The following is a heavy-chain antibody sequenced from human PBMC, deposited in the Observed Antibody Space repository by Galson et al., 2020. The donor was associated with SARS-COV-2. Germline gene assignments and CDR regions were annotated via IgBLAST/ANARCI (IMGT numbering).Heavy chain of an antibody. CDR1: GFTFSSYA. Sequence: GGSLRLSCVASGFTFSSYAMSWVRQAPGKGLEWVSVISGSGDSTHYADSVKGRFTISRDNSKNTLYLQMNSLRAEDTAVYYCAKVPVYDFWSGSDLYYYYMDVWGKGTTVTVSS. CDR2: ISGSGDST. J-gene: IGHJ6*03. CDR3: AKVPVYDFWSGSDLYYYYMDV. D-gene: IGHD3-3*01. V-gene: IGHV3-23*01.